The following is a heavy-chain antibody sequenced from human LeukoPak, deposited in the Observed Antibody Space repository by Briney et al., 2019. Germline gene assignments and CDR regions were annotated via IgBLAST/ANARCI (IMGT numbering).Heavy chain of an antibody. CDR1: GASISSYY. CDR2: IYTRGST. Sequence: PSQTLSLTCTVSGASISSYYWSWIRQPAGKGLEWIGRIYTRGSTNYNPSLNNPSLKGRVTMSVDTSKNQFSLRLTSVTAADTAVYYCAKSYGDYGVFDSWGQGTLVTVSS. V-gene: IGHV4-4*07. D-gene: IGHD4-17*01. J-gene: IGHJ4*02. CDR3: AKSYGDYGVFDS.